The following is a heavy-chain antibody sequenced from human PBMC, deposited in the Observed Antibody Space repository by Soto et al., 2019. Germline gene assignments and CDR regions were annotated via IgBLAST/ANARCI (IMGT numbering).Heavy chain of an antibody. CDR2: ISWDGGST. J-gene: IGHJ6*02. V-gene: IGHV3-43D*03. CDR3: AKDISGYDLYYYYGMDV. CDR1: GFTFDDYA. Sequence: GGSLRLSCAASGFTFDDYAMHWVRRAPGKGLEWVSLISWDGGSTYYADSVKGRFTISRDNSKNSLYLQMNSLRAEDTALYYCAKDISGYDLYYYYGMDVWGQGTTVTVSS. D-gene: IGHD5-12*01.